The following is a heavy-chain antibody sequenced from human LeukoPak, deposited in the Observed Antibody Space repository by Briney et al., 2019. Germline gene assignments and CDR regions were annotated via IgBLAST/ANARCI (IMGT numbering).Heavy chain of an antibody. Sequence: PSETLSLTCTVSGGSISSYYWSWIRQPAGKGLEWIGRIYTSGSTNYNSSLKSRVTMSVDTSKNQFSLKLSSVTAADTAVYYCARDPIVVVPAAVYYYYGMDVWGQGTTVTVSS. CDR1: GGSISSYY. J-gene: IGHJ6*02. CDR3: ARDPIVVVPAAVYYYYGMDV. D-gene: IGHD2-2*01. V-gene: IGHV4-4*07. CDR2: IYTSGST.